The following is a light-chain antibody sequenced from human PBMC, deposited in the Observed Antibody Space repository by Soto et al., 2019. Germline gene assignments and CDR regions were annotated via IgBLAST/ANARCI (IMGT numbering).Light chain of an antibody. V-gene: IGLV3-16*01. CDR3: QSYDSSLSGSRGVV. Sequence: SYELTQPPSVSVSLGQMARITCSGEALPKKYAYWYQQKPGQFPVLVIYKDSERPSGVPDRFSGSKSGTSASLAITGLQAEDEADYFCQSYDSSLSGSRGVVFGGGTKLTVL. CDR2: KDS. J-gene: IGLJ2*01. CDR1: ALPKKY.